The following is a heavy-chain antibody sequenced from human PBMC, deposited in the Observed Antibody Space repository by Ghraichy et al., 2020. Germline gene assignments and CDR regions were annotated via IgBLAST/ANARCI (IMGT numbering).Heavy chain of an antibody. CDR1: GYTFTTYY. J-gene: IGHJ4*02. V-gene: IGHV1-46*01. Sequence: ASVKVSCKASGYTFTTYYMHWVRQAPGQGLKWMGVINPSDGTRNYAQNFQGRVTMTRDTSTSTVYMEVSSLRSEDTAVYYCAREPHGTGFFDYWGQGTLVTVSS. D-gene: IGHD1-7*01. CDR2: INPSDGTR. CDR3: AREPHGTGFFDY.